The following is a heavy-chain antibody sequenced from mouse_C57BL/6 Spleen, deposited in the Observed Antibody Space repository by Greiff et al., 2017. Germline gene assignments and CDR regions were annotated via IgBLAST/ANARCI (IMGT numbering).Heavy chain of an antibody. CDR1: GFTFTDYY. D-gene: IGHD2-5*01. V-gene: IGHV7-3*01. CDR2: IRNKANGYTT. Sequence: EVMLVESGGGLVQPGGSLSLSCAASGFTFTDYYMSWVRQPPGKALEWLGFIRNKANGYTTEYSASVKGRFTISRDNSQSILYLQMNALRAEDSATYYCARSSHYSNRNFDYWGQGTTLTVSS. J-gene: IGHJ2*01. CDR3: ARSSHYSNRNFDY.